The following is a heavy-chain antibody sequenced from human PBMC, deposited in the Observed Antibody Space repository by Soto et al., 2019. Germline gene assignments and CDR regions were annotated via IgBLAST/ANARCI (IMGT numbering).Heavy chain of an antibody. D-gene: IGHD1-7*01. CDR1: GGTFSSYA. Sequence: AASVKVSCKASGGTFSSYAISWVRQAPGQGLEWMGGIIPIFGTANYAQKFQGRVTITADESTSTAYMELSSLRSEDTAVYFCSRDRDPVGYNWNYQYYFDYWGQGTLVTVSS. CDR3: SRDRDPVGYNWNYQYYFDY. J-gene: IGHJ4*02. V-gene: IGHV1-69*13. CDR2: IIPIFGTA.